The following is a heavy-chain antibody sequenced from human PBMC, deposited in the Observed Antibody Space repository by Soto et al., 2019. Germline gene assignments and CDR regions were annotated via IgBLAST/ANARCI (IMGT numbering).Heavy chain of an antibody. CDR2: ISAYNGKT. CDR1: GYTFTSYG. D-gene: IGHD6-13*01. J-gene: IGHJ5*01. CDR3: TGERYQRKQQLVVWFDS. Sequence: ASGKVSCKASGYTFTSYGISWVRQAPGQGREWMGWISAYNGKTDYAQKLQGRVTMTTDTSTITAYMQRRSVRSEDTAGYYCTGERYQRKQQLVVWFDSWGQGTLVTVSS. V-gene: IGHV1-18*01.